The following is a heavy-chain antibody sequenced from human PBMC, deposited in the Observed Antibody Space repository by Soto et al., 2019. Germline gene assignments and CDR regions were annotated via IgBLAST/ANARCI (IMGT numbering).Heavy chain of an antibody. D-gene: IGHD3-22*01. V-gene: IGHV4-39*01. Sequence: QLQLQESGPGLVKPSETLSLTCTVSGGSISSSSYYWGWIRQPPGKGLEWIGSIYYSGSTYYNPSLKSRVTISVDTSKNQFSLKLSSVTAADTAVYYCARPSYYYDSSGYPGINWFDPWGQGTLVIVSS. CDR2: IYYSGST. CDR1: GGSISSSSYY. CDR3: ARPSYYYDSSGYPGINWFDP. J-gene: IGHJ5*02.